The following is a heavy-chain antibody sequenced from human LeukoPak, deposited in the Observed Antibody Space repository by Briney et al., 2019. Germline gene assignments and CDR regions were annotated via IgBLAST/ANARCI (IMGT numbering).Heavy chain of an antibody. CDR3: ARELGDSSFWGGSDAFDI. V-gene: IGHV3-21*01. CDR2: ISSSSSYI. D-gene: IGHD3-22*01. CDR1: GFTFSSYR. J-gene: IGHJ3*02. Sequence: GGSLRLSCAASGFTFSSYRMNWVRQAPGKGLEWVSSISSSSSYIYYADSVKGRFTISRDNAKNSLYLQMNSLRAEDTAVYYCARELGDSSFWGGSDAFDIWGQGTMVTVSS.